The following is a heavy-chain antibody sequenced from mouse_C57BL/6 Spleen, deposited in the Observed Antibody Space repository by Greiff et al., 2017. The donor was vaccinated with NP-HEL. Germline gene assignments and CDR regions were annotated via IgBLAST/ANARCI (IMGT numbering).Heavy chain of an antibody. J-gene: IGHJ3*01. V-gene: IGHV5-4*01. CDR3: ARETAY. Sequence: EVKVVESGGGLVKPGGSLKLSCAASGFTFSSYAMSWVRQTPEKRLEWVATISDGGSYTYYPDNVKGRFTISRDNAKNNLYLQMSHLKSEDTAMYYCARETAYWGQGTLVTVSA. CDR1: GFTFSSYA. CDR2: ISDGGSYT.